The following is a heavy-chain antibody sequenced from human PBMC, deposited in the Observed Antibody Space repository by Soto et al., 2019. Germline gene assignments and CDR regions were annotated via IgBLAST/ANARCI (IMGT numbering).Heavy chain of an antibody. Sequence: SLRLSCAPPVFTYSDSHLCSFRQAPGKGLEWVSYISSSGSTIYYADSVKGRFTISRDNAKNSLYLQMNSLRAEDTAVYYCARPHYDSSGPIDYWGQGTLVTVSS. V-gene: IGHV3-11*01. CDR1: VFTYSDSH. CDR2: ISSSGSTI. D-gene: IGHD3-22*01. J-gene: IGHJ4*02. CDR3: ARPHYDSSGPIDY.